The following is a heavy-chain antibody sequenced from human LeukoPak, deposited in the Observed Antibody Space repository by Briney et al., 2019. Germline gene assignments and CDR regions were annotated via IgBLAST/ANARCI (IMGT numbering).Heavy chain of an antibody. V-gene: IGHV3-30*02. CDR2: IRYDGSNK. Sequence: GDSLRLSCAASGFTFTKYWMTWVRQAPGKGLEWVAFIRYDGSNKYYADSVKGRFTISRDNSKNTLYLQMNSLRAEDTAVYYCAKDAQRWAAARLNSLFEFDYWGQGTLVTVSS. D-gene: IGHD2-2*01. CDR1: GFTFTKYW. J-gene: IGHJ4*02. CDR3: AKDAQRWAAARLNSLFEFDY.